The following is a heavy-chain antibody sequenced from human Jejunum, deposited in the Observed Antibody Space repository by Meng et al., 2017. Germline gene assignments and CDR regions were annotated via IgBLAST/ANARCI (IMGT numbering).Heavy chain of an antibody. D-gene: IGHD2-2*01. CDR3: ARPYRYCSSTSCSGWYYYGMDV. CDR2: IDSNGVST. V-gene: IGHV3-64*01. CDR1: GFTFSSYA. Sequence: GGSLRLSCAASGFTFSSYAMHWVRQAPGKGLEYVSGIDSNGVSTNYANSVKGRFTISRDNSKNTLFLQMGSLRAEDMAVYFCARPYRYCSSTSCSGWYYYGMDVWGQGTTVTVSS. J-gene: IGHJ6*02.